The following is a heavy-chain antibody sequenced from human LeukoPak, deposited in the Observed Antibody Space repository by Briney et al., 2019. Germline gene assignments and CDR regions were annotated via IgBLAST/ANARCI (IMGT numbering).Heavy chain of an antibody. Sequence: GGSLRLSCVGSGFSLNEYGIHWVRQAPGKGLEWVAVVSYDGSHKYYADSVKGRFTISRDTSSDTVSLQMNSLRVEDTAFYYCARVTGQMASTGDYWGQGTLVTVSS. V-gene: IGHV3-30*03. CDR3: ARVTGQMASTGDY. CDR2: VSYDGSHK. J-gene: IGHJ4*02. D-gene: IGHD5-24*01. CDR1: GFSLNEYG.